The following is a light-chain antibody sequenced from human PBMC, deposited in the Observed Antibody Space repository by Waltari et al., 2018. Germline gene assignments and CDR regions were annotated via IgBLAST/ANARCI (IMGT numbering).Light chain of an antibody. V-gene: IGLV2-14*01. CDR2: DVG. Sequence: QSALTQPASVSGSPGQSITISCTGTSSDVGGYKYVSWYQHHPGKPPKLIIYDVGNRPSGVSNRFSGSRSGNTASLTISGLQAEDEADYYCSSFTSSTTLVFGGGTKLTVL. CDR1: SSDVGGYKY. CDR3: SSFTSSTTLV. J-gene: IGLJ2*01.